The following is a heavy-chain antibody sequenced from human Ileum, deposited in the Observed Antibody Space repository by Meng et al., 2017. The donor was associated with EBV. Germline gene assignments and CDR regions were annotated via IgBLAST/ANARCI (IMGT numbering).Heavy chain of an antibody. J-gene: IGHJ4*02. D-gene: IGHD2-8*01. Sequence: QVKRQESGPGLVGPSGTLSFTCSVSGDSISNEHWWSWVRQSPGKGLEWIGEIHHTRGPNYNPSLKSRVIISVDKSNNHFSLRLSAVTAADTAVYYCASNGAFSLDHWGQGTLVTVSS. V-gene: IGHV4-4*02. CDR3: ASNGAFSLDH. CDR2: IHHTRGP. CDR1: GDSISNEHW.